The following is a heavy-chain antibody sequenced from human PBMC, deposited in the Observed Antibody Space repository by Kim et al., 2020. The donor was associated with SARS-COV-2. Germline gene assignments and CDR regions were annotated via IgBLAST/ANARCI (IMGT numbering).Heavy chain of an antibody. CDR1: GFTFSSYD. Sequence: GGSLRLSCAASGFTFSSYDMNWVRQAPGKGLEWVSYISSSGSTIYYAASVKGRFTISRDNAKNSLYLQMNSLRAEDTAVYYCARDPYSSSYNYYGMDVWGQGTTVTVSS. V-gene: IGHV3-48*03. J-gene: IGHJ6*02. CDR2: ISSSGSTI. D-gene: IGHD6-13*01. CDR3: ARDPYSSSYNYYGMDV.